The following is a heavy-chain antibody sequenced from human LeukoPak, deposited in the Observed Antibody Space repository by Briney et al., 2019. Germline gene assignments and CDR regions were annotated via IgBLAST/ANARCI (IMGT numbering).Heavy chain of an antibody. CDR3: ARNYGSGSYFDY. J-gene: IGHJ4*02. D-gene: IGHD3-10*01. CDR1: GFTFSSYG. Sequence: GRSLRLSCAASGFTFSSYGLHWVRQAPGKGLEWVAVIWYDGSNKYYADSVKGRFTISRDNSKNTLYLQMNSLRAEDTAVCYCARNYGSGSYFDYWGQGTLVTVSS. CDR2: IWYDGSNK. V-gene: IGHV3-33*01.